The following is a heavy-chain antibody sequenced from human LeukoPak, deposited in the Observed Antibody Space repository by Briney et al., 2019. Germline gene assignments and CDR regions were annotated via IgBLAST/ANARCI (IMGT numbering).Heavy chain of an antibody. Sequence: GGSLRLSCAPSGITSSTSWMHWVRQAPGKGLVWVSRISSDGSNTIYADSVRGGFTISRDNAKNTLYLQMNSLRAEDTAVYYCARDQSIIGPTTVDYWGQGTLVTVSS. CDR2: ISSDGSNT. CDR3: ARDQSIIGPTTVDY. J-gene: IGHJ4*02. D-gene: IGHD1-26*01. V-gene: IGHV3-74*01. CDR1: GITSSTSW.